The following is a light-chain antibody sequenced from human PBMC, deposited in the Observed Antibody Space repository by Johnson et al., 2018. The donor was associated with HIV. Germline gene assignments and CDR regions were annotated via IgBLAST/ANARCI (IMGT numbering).Light chain of an antibody. Sequence: QSVLTQPPSVSAAPGQKVTISCSGSSSNIGNNYVSWYQQLPGTAPKLLIYDNNKRPSGIPDRFSGSKSGTSATLGITGLQTGDEADYYCGTWDSSLSVNYVFGTGTKVTCL. V-gene: IGLV1-51*01. J-gene: IGLJ1*01. CDR1: SSNIGNNY. CDR3: GTWDSSLSVNYV. CDR2: DNN.